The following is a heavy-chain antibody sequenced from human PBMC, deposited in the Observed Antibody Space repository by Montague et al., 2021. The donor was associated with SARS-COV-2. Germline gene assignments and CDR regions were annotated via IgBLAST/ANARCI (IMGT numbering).Heavy chain of an antibody. J-gene: IGHJ4*02. V-gene: IGHV4-59*08. D-gene: IGHD3-3*01. Sequence: SETLSLTCSVSGGSISSSYWSWIRQPPGKGLEWIGYIYHYGSAKYNPSLKGRVTISVDTSKNQFSLKLSSVTAADTAVYYCARADFWSGYLYFDYWGQGTLVTVSS. CDR1: GGSISSSY. CDR3: ARADFWSGYLYFDY. CDR2: IYHYGSA.